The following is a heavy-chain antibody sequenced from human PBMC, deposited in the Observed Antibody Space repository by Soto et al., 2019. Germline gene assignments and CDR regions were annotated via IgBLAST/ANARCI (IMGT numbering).Heavy chain of an antibody. CDR1: GFTFANHA. D-gene: IGHD5-18*01. J-gene: IGHJ4*02. CDR2: TRPGGDST. V-gene: IGHV3-23*01. Sequence: DVQLLESGGGLVQPGGSLRLSCAASGFTFANHAMYWVRQAPGKGLEWVSSTRPGGDSTDYADSVKGRFTISRDNSKSTLYLQLNSLGVEDTAIYYCAIARGSTYGVFDYWGRGTLVTVSS. CDR3: AIARGSTYGVFDY.